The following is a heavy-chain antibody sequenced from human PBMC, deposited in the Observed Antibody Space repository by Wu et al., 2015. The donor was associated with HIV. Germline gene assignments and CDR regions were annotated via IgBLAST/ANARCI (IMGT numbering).Heavy chain of an antibody. V-gene: IGHV1-8*01. CDR3: ARGIAVAGAFGMDV. J-gene: IGHJ6*02. D-gene: IGHD6-19*01. Sequence: QVQLVQSETEMKKPGASLKVSCKASGYTFSAYDINWVRQAPGQGLEWVGWMNPNSGNTGYPQKFQGRVTMTRNTSISTAYMELSSLRSEDTAVYYCARGIAVAGAFGMDVWGQGTTVTVSS. CDR1: GYTFSAYD. CDR2: MNPNSGNT.